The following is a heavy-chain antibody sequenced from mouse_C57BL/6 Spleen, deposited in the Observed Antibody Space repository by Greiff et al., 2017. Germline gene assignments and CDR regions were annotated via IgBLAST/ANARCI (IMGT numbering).Heavy chain of an antibody. J-gene: IGHJ4*01. V-gene: IGHV14-4*01. CDR2: IDPENGDT. CDR1: GFNIKDDY. CDR3: TGGNYGYYYAMDY. Sequence: EVQLVESGAELVRPGASVKLSCTASGFNIKDDYMHWVKQRPEQGLEWIGWIDPENGDTEYASKFQGKATITADTSSNTAYLQLSSLTSEDTAVYYCTGGNYGYYYAMDYWGQGTSVTVSS. D-gene: IGHD2-1*01.